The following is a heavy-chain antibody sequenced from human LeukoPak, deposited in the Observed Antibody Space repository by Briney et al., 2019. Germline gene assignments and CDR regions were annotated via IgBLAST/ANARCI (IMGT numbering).Heavy chain of an antibody. CDR3: ARRVPSQVITDYFDY. CDR2: IKHDEIEK. D-gene: IGHD3-16*01. Sequence: GGSLRLSCAASGFTFNNYWMSWVRQAPGKGLEWVANIKHDEIEKYYVDSVKGRFTISRDNAKNSLFLQMNSLRAEDTAVYYCARRVPSQVITDYFDYWGQGTLVTVSS. J-gene: IGHJ4*02. CDR1: GFTFNNYW. V-gene: IGHV3-7*01.